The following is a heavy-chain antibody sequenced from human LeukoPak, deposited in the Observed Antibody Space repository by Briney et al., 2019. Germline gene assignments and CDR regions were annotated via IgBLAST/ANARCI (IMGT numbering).Heavy chain of an antibody. Sequence: SETLSLTCAVYGGSLNGHYWSWIRQPPGKGLEWIGEGSDRGGTKFNPSLRGRVAISADTSKNQFSLHLYSVTAADTAVYYCARVAGSYSSSQFDYWGQGTLVTVSS. CDR3: ARVAGSYSSSQFDY. CDR2: GSDRGGT. CDR1: GGSLNGHY. D-gene: IGHD6-13*01. J-gene: IGHJ4*02. V-gene: IGHV4-34*01.